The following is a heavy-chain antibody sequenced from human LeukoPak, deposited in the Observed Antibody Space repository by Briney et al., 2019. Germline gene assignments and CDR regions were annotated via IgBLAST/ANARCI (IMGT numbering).Heavy chain of an antibody. V-gene: IGHV3-21*01. CDR3: ARGEPGKIAATVLDY. Sequence: GGSLRLSCAASGFTFSTYNMNWVRQAPGKGLEWVSSISSSSSYIYYADSVKGRFTISRDNAENSLYLQMNSLRAEDTAVYYCARGEPGKIAATVLDYRGQGTLVTVSS. J-gene: IGHJ4*02. D-gene: IGHD6-13*01. CDR2: ISSSSSYI. CDR1: GFTFSTYN.